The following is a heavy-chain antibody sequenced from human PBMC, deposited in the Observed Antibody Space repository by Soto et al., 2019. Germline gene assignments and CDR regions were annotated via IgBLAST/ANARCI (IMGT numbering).Heavy chain of an antibody. CDR3: ARDAYSSSWLDY. D-gene: IGHD6-13*01. CDR1: GGSISSYY. J-gene: IGHJ4*02. V-gene: IGHV4-59*01. Sequence: QVQLQESGPGLVKPSETLSLTCTVSGGSISSYYWSWIRQSPGKGLEWIAYIYYSGSTNYNPSLKSRVTISVDTSKNPFALTLSSVTAADTAVYYCARDAYSSSWLDYWGQGTLVTVSS. CDR2: IYYSGST.